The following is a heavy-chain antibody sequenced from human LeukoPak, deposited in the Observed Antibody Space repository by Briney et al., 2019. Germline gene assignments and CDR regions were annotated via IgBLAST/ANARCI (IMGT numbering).Heavy chain of an antibody. CDR1: GYTFTGYY. V-gene: IGHV1-18*04. D-gene: IGHD5-12*01. Sequence: ASVKVSCKASGYTFTGYYMHWVRQAPGQGLEWMGWISAYNGNTNYAQKLQGRVTMTTDTSTSTAYMELRSLRSDDTAVYYCARSGYSGYDLSDYWGQGTLVTVSS. CDR3: ARSGYSGYDLSDY. CDR2: ISAYNGNT. J-gene: IGHJ4*02.